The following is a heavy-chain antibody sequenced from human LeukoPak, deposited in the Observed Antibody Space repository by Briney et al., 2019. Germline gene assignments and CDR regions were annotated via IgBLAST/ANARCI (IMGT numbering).Heavy chain of an antibody. Sequence: GGSLRLSCAASGLTFSSYNMNWFRQAPGKGPDCVSSICRINNYIYYADSVRGPFTIPRDNAKTSLYLQMNSLRAEDTAVYYCARDNPGSGWTQCFDYWGQGTLVTVSS. CDR2: ICRINNYI. V-gene: IGHV3-21*01. J-gene: IGHJ4*02. CDR1: GLTFSSYN. CDR3: ARDNPGSGWTQCFDY. D-gene: IGHD6-19*01.